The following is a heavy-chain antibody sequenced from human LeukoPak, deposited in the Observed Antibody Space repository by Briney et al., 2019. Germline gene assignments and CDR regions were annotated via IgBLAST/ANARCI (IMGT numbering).Heavy chain of an antibody. CDR2: IYPGDSDT. CDR3: ARRPIYSSGWYGGLGDAFDI. Sequence: GESLKISCKGSGYSFTSYWIGWVRQMPGKGLEWMGIIYPGDSDTRYSPSFQGQVTISADKSISTAYLQWSSLKASDTAMYYCARRPIYSSGWYGGLGDAFDIWGQGTMVTVSS. CDR1: GYSFTSYW. D-gene: IGHD6-19*01. V-gene: IGHV5-51*01. J-gene: IGHJ3*02.